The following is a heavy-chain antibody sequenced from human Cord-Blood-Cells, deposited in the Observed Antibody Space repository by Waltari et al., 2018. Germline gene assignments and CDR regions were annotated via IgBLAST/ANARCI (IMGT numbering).Heavy chain of an antibody. CDR1: GSISSSSYY. CDR2: IYYSGST. CDR3: ASGYSSSWYFDY. J-gene: IGHJ4*02. Sequence: GSISSSSYYWGWIRQPPGKGLEWIGSIYYSGSTYYNPSLKSRVTISVDTSKNQFSLKLSSVTAADTAVYYCASGYSSSWYFDYWGQGTLVTVSS. V-gene: IGHV4-39*01. D-gene: IGHD6-13*01.